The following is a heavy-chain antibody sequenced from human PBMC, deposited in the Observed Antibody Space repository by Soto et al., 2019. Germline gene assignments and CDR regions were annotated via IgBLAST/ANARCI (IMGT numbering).Heavy chain of an antibody. Sequence: EVQLVESGGGLVQPGGSLRLSCAASGFTFSNYWMDWVRQAPGKGLVWVSRIKRDGSSISYADSVKGRVTISRDNAKNTLYLHMNSLRAEDTAVYYCARDGGRGGDLDYWCQGTLVTVSS. V-gene: IGHV3-74*01. J-gene: IGHJ4*02. CDR2: IKRDGSSI. CDR1: GFTFSNYW. D-gene: IGHD2-21*02. CDR3: ARDGGRGGDLDY.